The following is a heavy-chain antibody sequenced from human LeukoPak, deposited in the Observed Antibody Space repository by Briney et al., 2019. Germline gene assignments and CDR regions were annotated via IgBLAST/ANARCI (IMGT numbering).Heavy chain of an antibody. CDR3: AKDRAITMIVVVPAHFDY. D-gene: IGHD3-22*01. CDR2: ISGSGGST. Sequence: GGSLRLSCAASGFTFSSYAMSGVRQAPGKGLEWVSAISGSGGSTYYTDSVKGRFTISRDSPKNTLYLQMNSLRAEDTAVYYCAKDRAITMIVVVPAHFDYWGQGTLVTVSS. J-gene: IGHJ4*02. V-gene: IGHV3-23*01. CDR1: GFTFSSYA.